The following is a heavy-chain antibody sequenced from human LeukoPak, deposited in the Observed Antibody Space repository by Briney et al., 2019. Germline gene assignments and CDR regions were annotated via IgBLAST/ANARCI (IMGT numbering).Heavy chain of an antibody. Sequence: GGSLRLSCAASGFTFSTYDMHWVRHAPGKRLEWLSGIGNAGDTYYAGSVKGRFTVSRDNAKNSLYLQMNSLRVGDTAVYYCARAEGSGYYDLWYNYWGQGTLVSVSS. J-gene: IGHJ4*02. CDR2: IGNAGDT. CDR1: GFTFSTYD. CDR3: ARAEGSGYYDLWYNY. D-gene: IGHD3-22*01. V-gene: IGHV3-13*01.